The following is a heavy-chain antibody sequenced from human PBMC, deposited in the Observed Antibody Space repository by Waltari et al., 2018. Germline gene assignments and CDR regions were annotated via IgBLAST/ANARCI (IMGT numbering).Heavy chain of an antibody. J-gene: IGHJ4*02. CDR3: ARGIQPLLLNY. D-gene: IGHD2-21*02. V-gene: IGHV4-39*07. CDR1: GGSISSSSYY. Sequence: QLQLQESGPGLVKPSETLSLTCTVSGGSISSSSYYWGWIRQPPGKGLEWIGSIYYSGSTDDNPSRKSRFTISVDTPKNHFSLKLSAVTAADTAVYYCARGIQPLLLNYWGQGTLVTVSS. CDR2: IYYSGST.